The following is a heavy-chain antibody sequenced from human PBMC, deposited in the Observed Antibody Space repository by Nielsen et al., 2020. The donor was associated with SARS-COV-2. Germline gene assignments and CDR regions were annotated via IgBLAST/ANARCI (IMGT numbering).Heavy chain of an antibody. J-gene: IGHJ4*02. D-gene: IGHD6-6*01. CDR1: GGSVSSNDW. CDR2: VSHSGSI. V-gene: IGHV4-4*02. Sequence: SETLSLTCAVSGGSVSSNDWWTWVRQSPGKGLEWIGEVSHSGSINYNPSLKGRVTISADTSKNHFSLMLTSVTAADTAMYHCARRSIGLDSWGQGILVTVSS. CDR3: ARRSIGLDS.